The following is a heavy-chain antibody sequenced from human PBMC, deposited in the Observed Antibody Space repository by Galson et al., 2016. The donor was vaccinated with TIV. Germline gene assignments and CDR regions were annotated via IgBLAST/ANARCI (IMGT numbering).Heavy chain of an antibody. CDR3: VKGSSWSPPVPNYFDH. V-gene: IGHV3-9*01. Sequence: SLRLSCAASGFTFDDYPMHWVRQAPGKGLEWVSAINWHGNSVVYADSVKGRFTISREISKNTLYLQMNSLRAEDTAMYYCVKGSSWSPPVPNYFDHWGQGALVTVSS. D-gene: IGHD6-13*01. CDR2: INWHGNSV. CDR1: GFTFDDYP. J-gene: IGHJ4*02.